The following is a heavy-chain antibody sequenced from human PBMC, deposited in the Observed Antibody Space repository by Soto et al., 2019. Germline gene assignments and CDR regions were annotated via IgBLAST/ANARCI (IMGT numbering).Heavy chain of an antibody. CDR3: AKDQVTIFGVVTLDYFYYYGMDV. J-gene: IGHJ6*02. V-gene: IGHV3-23*01. Sequence: LRLSCAASGFTFSSYAMSWVRQAPGKGLEWGSAISGSGGSTYYADSVKGRFTISRDNSKNTLCLQINSLRAEDTAVYYCAKDQVTIFGVVTLDYFYYYGMDVWRQGTTVTVSS. CDR1: GFTFSSYA. CDR2: ISGSGGST. D-gene: IGHD3-3*01.